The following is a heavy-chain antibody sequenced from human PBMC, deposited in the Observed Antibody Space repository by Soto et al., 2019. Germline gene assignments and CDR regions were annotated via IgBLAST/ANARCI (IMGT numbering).Heavy chain of an antibody. CDR2: MKPNSGNT. CDR3: ARWDYVYYARFDY. Sequence: QVQLVQSGAEVKKSGASVKVSCKASGYTFTSHDINWVRQATGQGLEWMGWMKPNSGNTGYAQKFQVRVTMTRNTCISTAYMELSSLRSEDTAVYYCARWDYVYYARFDYWGQGTLVTVSS. V-gene: IGHV1-8*01. D-gene: IGHD4-17*01. CDR1: GYTFTSHD. J-gene: IGHJ4*02.